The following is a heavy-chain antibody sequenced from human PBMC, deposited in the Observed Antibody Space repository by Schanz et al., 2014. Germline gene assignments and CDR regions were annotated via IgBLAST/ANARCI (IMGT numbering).Heavy chain of an antibody. Sequence: VQLVESGGGVVQPGTSLRLSCAASGFTFRGHAMHWVRQAPGKGLEWVSIMFPGGNTYYADSVKGRFTISRDNSKNTLFLQMNSLRAEDTAVYYCAKDGVEAVATVWGQGILVTVSS. J-gene: IGHJ4*02. CDR2: MFPGGNT. CDR1: GFTFRGHA. D-gene: IGHD5-12*01. V-gene: IGHV3-66*01. CDR3: AKDGVEAVATV.